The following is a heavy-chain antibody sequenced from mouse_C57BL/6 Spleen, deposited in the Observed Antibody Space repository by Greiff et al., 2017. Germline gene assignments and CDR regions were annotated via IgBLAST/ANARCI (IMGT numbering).Heavy chain of an antibody. D-gene: IGHD2-1*01. Sequence: VQLQQSGPELVKPGASVKISCKASGYSFTGYYMNWVKQSPEKSLEWIGEINPSTGGTTYNQKFKAKATLTVDKSSSTAYMQLKSLTSEDSAVYYCARIYGNSFADWGQGTLVTVSA. V-gene: IGHV1-42*01. J-gene: IGHJ3*01. CDR1: GYSFTGYY. CDR3: ARIYGNSFAD. CDR2: INPSTGGT.